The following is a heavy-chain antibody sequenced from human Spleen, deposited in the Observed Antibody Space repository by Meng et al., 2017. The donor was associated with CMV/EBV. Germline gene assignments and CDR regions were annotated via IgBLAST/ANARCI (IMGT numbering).Heavy chain of an antibody. CDR3: ARIAKVVSDAFDI. Sequence: GESLKISCAASGFTLSTYAMSWVRQAPGKGLEWVSVIYAGGRGTHYADSVKGRFTISGDDFKNTLYLQMSSLRDEDTAVYYCARIAKVVSDAFDIWGQGTTVTVSS. V-gene: IGHV3-23*03. D-gene: IGHD6-13*01. CDR2: IYAGGRGT. J-gene: IGHJ3*02. CDR1: GFTLSTYA.